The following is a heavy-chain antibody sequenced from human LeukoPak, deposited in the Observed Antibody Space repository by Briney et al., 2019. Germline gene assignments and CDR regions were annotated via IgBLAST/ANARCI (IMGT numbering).Heavy chain of an antibody. D-gene: IGHD3-22*01. CDR2: ISAYNGNT. CDR1: GYTFTSYG. CDR3: ARPGSNYYDSSGYYY. Sequence: SVKVSCKASGYTFTSYGISWVRQAPGQGVEWMGWISAYNGNTNYAQKLQGRVTMTTDTSTSTAYMELRSLRSDDTAVYYCARPGSNYYDSSGYYYWGQGTLVTVSS. V-gene: IGHV1-18*01. J-gene: IGHJ4*02.